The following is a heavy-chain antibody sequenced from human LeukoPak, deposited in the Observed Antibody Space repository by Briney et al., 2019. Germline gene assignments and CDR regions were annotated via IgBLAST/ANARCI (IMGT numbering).Heavy chain of an antibody. Sequence: ASVKVSCKASGYTFTSYYMHWVRQAPGQGLEWMGIINPSGGSTSYAQKFQGRVTMTRDTSTSTVYMELSSLRSEDTAVYYCARERIDYYGSGSYSIDYWDQGTLVTVSS. D-gene: IGHD3-10*01. CDR3: ARERIDYYGSGSYSIDY. CDR1: GYTFTSYY. CDR2: INPSGGST. V-gene: IGHV1-46*01. J-gene: IGHJ4*02.